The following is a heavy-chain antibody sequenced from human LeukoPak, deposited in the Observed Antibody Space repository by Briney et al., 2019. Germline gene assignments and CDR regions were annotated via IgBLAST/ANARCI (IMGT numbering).Heavy chain of an antibody. CDR2: INHSGST. Sequence: PSETLSLTCAVYGGSFSGYYWSWIRQPPGKGLEWIGEINHSGSTNYNPSLKSRVSISVDTPKNQFSLKLSSVTAADTAVYYCASRWPRRITMVRGNWFDPWGQGTLVTVSS. V-gene: IGHV4-34*01. J-gene: IGHJ5*02. D-gene: IGHD3-10*01. CDR1: GGSFSGYY. CDR3: ASRWPRRITMVRGNWFDP.